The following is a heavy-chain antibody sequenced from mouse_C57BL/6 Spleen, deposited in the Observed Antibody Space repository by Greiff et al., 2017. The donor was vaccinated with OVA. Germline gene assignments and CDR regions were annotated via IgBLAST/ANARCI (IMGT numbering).Heavy chain of an antibody. CDR3: AIGGNCDYDGWFAD. CDR1: GYTFTSYW. J-gene: IGHJ3*01. V-gene: IGHV1-69*01. Sequence: QVQLQQPGAELVMPGASVKLSCKASGYTFTSYWMHWVKQRPGQGLEWIGEIDPSDGYTNYNQKFKGKSTLTADKSSSTAYMQLSSLTSEDSAVDYGAIGGNCDYDGWFADWGQGTLVTVSA. D-gene: IGHD2-4*01. CDR2: IDPSDGYT.